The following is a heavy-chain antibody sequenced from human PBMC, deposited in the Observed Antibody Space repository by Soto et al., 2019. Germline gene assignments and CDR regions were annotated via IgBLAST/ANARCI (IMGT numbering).Heavy chain of an antibody. D-gene: IGHD7-27*01. V-gene: IGHV4-31*03. CDR2: IYYSGST. Sequence: SETLSLTCTVSGGSISSGGYYWSWIRQHPGKGLEWIGYIYYSGSTYYNPSLKSRVTISVDTSKNQFSLKLSSVTAADTAVYYCAMGMKGSANYFDYWGQGTLVTVSS. CDR3: AMGMKGSANYFDY. J-gene: IGHJ4*02. CDR1: GGSISSGGYY.